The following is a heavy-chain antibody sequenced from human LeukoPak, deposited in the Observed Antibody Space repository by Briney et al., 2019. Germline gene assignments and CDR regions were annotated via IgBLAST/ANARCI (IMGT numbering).Heavy chain of an antibody. J-gene: IGHJ3*02. Sequence: SETLSLTCTVSGGSISSYYWSWIRQPAGKGLEWIGRIYTSGSTNYNPSLKSRVTMSVDTSKNQFSLKLSSVTAADTAVYYCARGLMHYAVGAFDIWGQGTMVTVSS. CDR3: ARGLMHYAVGAFDI. V-gene: IGHV4-4*07. D-gene: IGHD4-17*01. CDR2: IYTSGST. CDR1: GGSISSYY.